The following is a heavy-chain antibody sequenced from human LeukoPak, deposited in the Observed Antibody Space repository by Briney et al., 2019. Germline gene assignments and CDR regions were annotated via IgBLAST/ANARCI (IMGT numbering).Heavy chain of an antibody. J-gene: IGHJ4*02. Sequence: SETLSLTCTVSGGSISSYYWSWIRQPPGKGLEWIGYIYYSGRTNCNPSLKSRVTISVDTSKNQFSLKLSSVTAADTAVYYCARLTYYYDSSGYLYYFDYWGQGTLVTVSS. D-gene: IGHD3-22*01. CDR3: ARLTYYYDSSGYLYYFDY. CDR1: GGSISSYY. CDR2: IYYSGRT. V-gene: IGHV4-59*08.